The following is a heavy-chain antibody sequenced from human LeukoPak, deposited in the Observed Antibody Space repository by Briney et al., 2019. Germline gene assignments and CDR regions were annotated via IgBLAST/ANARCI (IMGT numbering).Heavy chain of an antibody. CDR3: ARDPRSLTPDCTSTSCYENYFDP. CDR1: GGSFSGYY. J-gene: IGHJ5*02. V-gene: IGHV4-34*01. Sequence: SETLSLTCAVYGGSFSGYYWSWIRQPPGKGLEWIGAINDSGSTNYNPSLKSRVTISVETSKNQFSLNMYSVTAADTAVYYCARDPRSLTPDCTSTSCYENYFDPWGQGTLVTVSS. D-gene: IGHD2-2*01. CDR2: INDSGST.